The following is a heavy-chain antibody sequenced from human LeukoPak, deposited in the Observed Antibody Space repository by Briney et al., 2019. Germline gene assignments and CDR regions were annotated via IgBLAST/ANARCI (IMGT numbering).Heavy chain of an antibody. CDR3: AKATIAVAGTSDY. CDR2: INGNGGNT. D-gene: IGHD6-19*01. Sequence: GGSLRLSCAASGFTFSNYAMNWVRQAPGKGLKWVSAINGNGGNTYYAASVKVRFTISRDNSKNTLYLQMNSLRAEDTAVYYCAKATIAVAGTSDYWGQGTLVTVSS. J-gene: IGHJ4*02. V-gene: IGHV3-23*01. CDR1: GFTFSNYA.